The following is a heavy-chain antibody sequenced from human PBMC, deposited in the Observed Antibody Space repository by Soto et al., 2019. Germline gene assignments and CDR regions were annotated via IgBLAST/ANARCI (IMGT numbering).Heavy chain of an antibody. CDR1: GGSISSGGYS. V-gene: IGHV4-30-2*01. CDR2: IYHTGST. J-gene: IGHJ5*02. CDR3: ARSIVTPAGMLDH. D-gene: IGHD6-13*01. Sequence: PSETLSLTCDVSGGSISSGGYSWSWIRQPPGKGLEWIAYIYHTGSTYYNPSLKSRGTISLDTSKNQLSLRLRSVTAADTAVYYCARSIVTPAGMLDHWGQGAIVTVYS.